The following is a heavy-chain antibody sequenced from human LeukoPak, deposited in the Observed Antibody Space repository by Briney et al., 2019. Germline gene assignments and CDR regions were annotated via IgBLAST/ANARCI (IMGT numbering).Heavy chain of an antibody. J-gene: IGHJ4*02. CDR2: ISGSGGST. Sequence: PGGSLRLSCAASGFTSSTCAMSWVRQAPGKGLEWVSAISGSGGSTYYADSVKGRFTISRDNSKNTLYLQMNSLRAEDTAIYYCAKAKDYYDSSGPSDYWGQGTLVTVSS. V-gene: IGHV3-23*01. CDR3: AKAKDYYDSSGPSDY. D-gene: IGHD3-22*01. CDR1: GFTSSTCA.